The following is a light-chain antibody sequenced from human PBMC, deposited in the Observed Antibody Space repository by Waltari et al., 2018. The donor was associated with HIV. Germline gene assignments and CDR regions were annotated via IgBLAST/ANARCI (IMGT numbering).Light chain of an antibody. CDR2: GAS. V-gene: IGKV3-15*01. J-gene: IGKJ1*01. Sequence: ELVLTQSPATLSVSPGERATLSCRASQSVSSNLAWYQQKPGQAPRILIYGASTRANGIPARFSGSGSGTEFTLIISSLESEDFAVYYCQQYNNWPGTFGQGTKVEIK. CDR3: QQYNNWPGT. CDR1: QSVSSN.